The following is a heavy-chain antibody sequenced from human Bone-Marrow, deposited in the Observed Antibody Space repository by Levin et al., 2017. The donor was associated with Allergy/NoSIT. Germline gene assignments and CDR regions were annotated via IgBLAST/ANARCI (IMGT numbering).Heavy chain of an antibody. D-gene: IGHD2-2*01. J-gene: IGHJ6*02. CDR3: AKDLSAVPAANYYYAMDV. V-gene: IGHV3-23*01. CDR1: GFTFSNYA. Sequence: GESLKSSCAASGFTFSNYAMNWVRQAPGKGREGVSGTSERGGRKDDADAGKGRFTISRDNSKNTLYLQVNSLRAEDTALYYCAKDLSAVPAANYYYAMDVWGQGTTVTVSS. CDR2: TSERGGRK.